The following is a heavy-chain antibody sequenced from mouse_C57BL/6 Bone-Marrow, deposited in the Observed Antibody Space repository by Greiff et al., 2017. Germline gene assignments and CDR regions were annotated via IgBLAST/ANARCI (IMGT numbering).Heavy chain of an antibody. Sequence: EVKLMESGPGMVKPSQSLSLTCTATGYSFTSCYDWHWIRHFPGNKLEWMGYISYSGSTNYNPTLKSRISITHDTSKNHFFLKLNSVTAEDTATYYCAGQDAMDYWGQGTSVTVSS. CDR1: GYSFTSCYD. D-gene: IGHD6-1*01. J-gene: IGHJ4*01. V-gene: IGHV3-1*01. CDR3: AGQDAMDY. CDR2: ISYSGST.